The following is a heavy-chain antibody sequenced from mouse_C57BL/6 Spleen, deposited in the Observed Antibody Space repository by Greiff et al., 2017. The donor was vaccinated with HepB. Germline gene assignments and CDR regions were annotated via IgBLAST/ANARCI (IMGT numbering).Heavy chain of an antibody. CDR3: ARADYD. J-gene: IGHJ3*01. D-gene: IGHD1-1*02. CDR1: GYAFSSSW. V-gene: IGHV1-82*01. CDR2: IYPGDGDT. Sequence: QVQLQQSGPELVKPGASVKISCKASGYAFSSSWMNWVKQRPGKGLEWIGRIYPGDGDTNYNGKFKGKATLTADKSSSTTYMQLSSLTSEDSAVYFCARADYDWGQGTLVTVSA.